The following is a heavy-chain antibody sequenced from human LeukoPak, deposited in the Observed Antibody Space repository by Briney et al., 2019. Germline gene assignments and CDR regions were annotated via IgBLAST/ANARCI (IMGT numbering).Heavy chain of an antibody. D-gene: IGHD3-3*01. CDR1: GFTFSSYG. CDR3: ANLPVITIFGVVTSNFDY. V-gene: IGHV3-30*02. Sequence: GGSLRLSCAASGFTFSSYGMHWVRQAPGKGLEWVAFIRYDGSNKYYADSVKGRFTISRDNSKNTLYLQMNSLRAEDTAVYYCANLPVITIFGVVTSNFDYWGQGTLVTVSS. J-gene: IGHJ4*02. CDR2: IRYDGSNK.